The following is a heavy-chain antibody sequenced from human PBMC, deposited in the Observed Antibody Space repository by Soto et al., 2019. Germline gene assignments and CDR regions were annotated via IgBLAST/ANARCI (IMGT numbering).Heavy chain of an antibody. Sequence: QVHLVQSGAEVKKPGASMKVSCKASGYTFTSYDINWVRQATGQGLEWMGWMNPNSGNTVYAQKFQGRVTMTRNTSISTDYMTLSSLRSENTAVYYCAREKGGWFDPWGQGTLVTVAS. CDR3: AREKGGWFDP. J-gene: IGHJ5*02. CDR2: MNPNSGNT. D-gene: IGHD3-16*01. V-gene: IGHV1-8*01. CDR1: GYTFTSYD.